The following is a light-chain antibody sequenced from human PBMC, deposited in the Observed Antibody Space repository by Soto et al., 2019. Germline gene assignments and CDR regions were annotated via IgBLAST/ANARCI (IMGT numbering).Light chain of an antibody. V-gene: IGLV2-8*01. J-gene: IGLJ1*01. CDR1: SSDVGGYNY. CDR3: SSYAGSNNYV. Sequence: QSVLTQPPSASWSPGQSVTISCTVTSSDVGGYNYVSWYQQHPGKAPKLMIYEVSKRPSGVSSRFSGSKSGNTASLTISGLQAEDEADYYCSSYAGSNNYVFGTGTKVTVL. CDR2: EVS.